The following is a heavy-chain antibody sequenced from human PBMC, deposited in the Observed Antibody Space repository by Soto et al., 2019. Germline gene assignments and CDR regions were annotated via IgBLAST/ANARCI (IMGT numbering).Heavy chain of an antibody. CDR2: INAYNGNT. CDR1: GYTFTSYG. V-gene: IGHV1-18*01. D-gene: IGHD5-18*01. J-gene: IGHJ4*02. Sequence: QVQLVQSGAEVKKPGASVKVSCKASGYTFTSYGISWVRQAPGQGLEWMGRINAYNGNTNYAQKLQGRVTMTTDTSTSTAYMELRSLRSDASAVFSCARDVGYGLIDYWGQGTLVTVSS. CDR3: ARDVGYGLIDY.